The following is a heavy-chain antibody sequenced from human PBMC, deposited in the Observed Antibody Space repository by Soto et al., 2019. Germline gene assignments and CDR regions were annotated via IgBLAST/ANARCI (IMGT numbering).Heavy chain of an antibody. V-gene: IGHV3-30*18. CDR1: GFTFSSYG. J-gene: IGHJ4*02. CDR3: AKYTLYDYVWGSYDY. D-gene: IGHD3-16*01. CDR2: ISYGGSNK. Sequence: QVQLVESGGGVVQPGRSLRLSCAASGFTFSSYGMHWVRQAPGKGLEWVAVISYGGSNKYYADSVKGRFTISRDNSKNTLYLQMNSLRAEDTAVYYCAKYTLYDYVWGSYDYWGQGTLVTVSS.